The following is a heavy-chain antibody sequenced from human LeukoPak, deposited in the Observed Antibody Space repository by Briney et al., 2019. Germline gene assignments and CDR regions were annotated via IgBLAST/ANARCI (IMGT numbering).Heavy chain of an antibody. D-gene: IGHD3-22*01. CDR1: GDSISSSSYY. Sequence: SETLSLTCTVSGDSISSSSYYLGWVRQPPGKGLDWIASIYYSGSTYYNPSLKSRVTMSVDTSKNQFSLKLSSVTAADTAVYYCARETRTYYYDSSGYWEDWGQGTLVTVSS. CDR2: IYYSGST. J-gene: IGHJ4*02. V-gene: IGHV4-39*02. CDR3: ARETRTYYYDSSGYWED.